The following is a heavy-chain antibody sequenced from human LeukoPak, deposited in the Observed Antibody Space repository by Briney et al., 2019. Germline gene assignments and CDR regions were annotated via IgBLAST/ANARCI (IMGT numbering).Heavy chain of an antibody. J-gene: IGHJ4*02. CDR3: ATGGGLGGHFPY. D-gene: IGHD3-16*01. V-gene: IGHV3-7*01. CDR1: GLYFSYST. Sequence: GGSLRLSCGVPGLYFSYSTIPWVRQAPGKGPGWGANLKEDGGDEHYVDSVKGRFTISRDKAKNSLYLQMNSLRVEDTAVYYCATGGGLGGHFPYWGQETLVTVSS. CDR2: LKEDGGDE.